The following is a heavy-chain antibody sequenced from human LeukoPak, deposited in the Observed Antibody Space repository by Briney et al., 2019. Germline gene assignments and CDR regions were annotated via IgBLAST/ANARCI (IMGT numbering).Heavy chain of an antibody. CDR1: GGSISSSSYY. D-gene: IGHD6-6*01. J-gene: IGHJ6*02. CDR3: ARHSSPPGYYGMDV. V-gene: IGHV4-39*01. Sequence: PSETLSLTCTVSGGSISSSSYYWGWIRQPPGKGLEWIGSIYYSGSTYYNPSPKSRVTISVDTSKNQFSLKLSSVTAADTAVYYCARHSSPPGYYGMDVWGQGTTVTVSS. CDR2: IYYSGST.